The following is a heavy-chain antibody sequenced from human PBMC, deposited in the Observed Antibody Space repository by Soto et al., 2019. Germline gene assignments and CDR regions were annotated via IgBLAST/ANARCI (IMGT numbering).Heavy chain of an antibody. V-gene: IGHV4-39*01. CDR2: INYSGTT. CDR3: ARLQVAGTNYFDY. J-gene: IGHJ4*02. D-gene: IGHD6-19*01. CDR1: GGSISSSSYY. Sequence: PSETLSLTCTVSGGSISSSSYYWGWIRQSSGKGLEWIGSINYSGTTYYNPSLKSRVTISVDTSKNQFSLKLSSVTAADTAVYYCARLQVAGTNYFDYWGQGTLVTVSS.